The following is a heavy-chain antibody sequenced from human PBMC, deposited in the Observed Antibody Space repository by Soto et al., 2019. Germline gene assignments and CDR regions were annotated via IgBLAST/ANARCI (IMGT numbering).Heavy chain of an antibody. D-gene: IGHD4-4*01. Sequence: PGGSLRLSCSASGFTFSNYAIHWVRQAPGKGLEYVAAITNNGGSTYYADSMKGRFTISRDNSKNTLLLQMNSLGAEDTAVYYCAKDSNKYSSSLRGRYFDYWGQGIGVTVSS. CDR3: AKDSNKYSSSLRGRYFDY. J-gene: IGHJ4*02. V-gene: IGHV3-64*04. CDR1: GFTFSNYA. CDR2: ITNNGGST.